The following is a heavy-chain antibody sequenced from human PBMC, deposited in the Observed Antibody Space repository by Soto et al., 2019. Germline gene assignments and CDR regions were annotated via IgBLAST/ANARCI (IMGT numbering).Heavy chain of an antibody. CDR1: GGTFSIYT. Sequence: QVQLVQSGSEVKKPGSSVRVSCKTSGGTFSIYTISWVRQAPGQGLEWMGRVLPFLDITSYSQRLQGRVTITAHRSTTTAYMELSSLRSEDTAVYYCARDSDNCNRPNFDSWGQGTLVTFPS. CDR3: ARDSDNCNRPNFDS. CDR2: VLPFLDIT. J-gene: IGHJ4*02. V-gene: IGHV1-69*02. D-gene: IGHD1-20*01.